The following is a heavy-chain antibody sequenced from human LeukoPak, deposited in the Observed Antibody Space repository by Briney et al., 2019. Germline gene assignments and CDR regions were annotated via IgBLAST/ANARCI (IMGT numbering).Heavy chain of an antibody. Sequence: PGGSLRLSCAASGXTFDDYAMHWVRQAPGKGLELVFLISGDGGSTYYAASVKGLFTISRDNSKNSLYLQMNSLRTEDTALYYCAKAPPVSYWYFDLWGRGTLVTVSS. V-gene: IGHV3-43*02. D-gene: IGHD3-10*01. J-gene: IGHJ2*01. CDR1: GXTFDDYA. CDR3: AKAPPVSYWYFDL. CDR2: ISGDGGST.